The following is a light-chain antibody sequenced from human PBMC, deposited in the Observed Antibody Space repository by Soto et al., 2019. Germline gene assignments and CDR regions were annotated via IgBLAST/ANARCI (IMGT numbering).Light chain of an antibody. V-gene: IGKV1-5*03. CDR1: QSINSW. Sequence: DIQMTQSPSTLPASVGDRVTITCRASQSINSWLAWYQQKPGKAPKLLIYQASSLKSGVPSRFSGSGSGTEFIFTISSLQPDDFATNYCQQYSSYPTSTFGRGTKVEIK. CDR2: QAS. J-gene: IGKJ1*01. CDR3: QQYSSYPTST.